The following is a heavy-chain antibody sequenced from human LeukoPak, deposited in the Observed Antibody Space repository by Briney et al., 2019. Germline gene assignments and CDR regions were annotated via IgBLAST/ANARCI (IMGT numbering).Heavy chain of an antibody. V-gene: IGHV4-38-2*02. CDR2: VDHTGST. Sequence: PSETLSLTCTVSGYSISSGYYWAWIRQPPGKGLEWIGYVDHTGSTNFNPSLNGRVSISRDTTKNLFSLKLSSVTAADTAVYYCARDHGIVGATDAFDIWGQGTMVTVSS. D-gene: IGHD1-26*01. CDR3: ARDHGIVGATDAFDI. CDR1: GYSISSGYY. J-gene: IGHJ3*02.